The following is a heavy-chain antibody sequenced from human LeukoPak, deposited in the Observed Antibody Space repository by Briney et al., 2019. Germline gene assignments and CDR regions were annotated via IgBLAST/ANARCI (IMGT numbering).Heavy chain of an antibody. CDR2: ISDSGGRT. V-gene: IGHV3-23*01. CDR1: GITLSNYG. D-gene: IGHD3-22*01. CDR3: AKRGVVIRVILVGFHKEAYYFDS. J-gene: IGHJ4*02. Sequence: GGSLRLSCAVSGITLSNYGVSWVRQAPGKGLQWVAGISDSGGRTNYADSVKGRFTISRDNPKNTLYLQMNSLRAEDTAVYFCAKRGVVIRVILVGFHKEAYYFDSWGQGALVTVSS.